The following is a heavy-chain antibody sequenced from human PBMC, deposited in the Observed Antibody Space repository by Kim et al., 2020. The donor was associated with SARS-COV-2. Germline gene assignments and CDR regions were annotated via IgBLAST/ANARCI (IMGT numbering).Heavy chain of an antibody. J-gene: IGHJ4*03. CDR1: GGSVSSGSYY. CDR2: IYYSGST. Sequence: SETLSLTCTVSGGSVSSGSYYWSWIRQPPGKGLEWIGYIYYSGSTNYNPSLKSRVTISVDTSKNQFSLKLSSVTAADTAVYYCARGRTGTSYFDYWGQGTLVTVSS. CDR3: ARGRTGTSYFDY. V-gene: IGHV4-61*01. D-gene: IGHD1-1*01.